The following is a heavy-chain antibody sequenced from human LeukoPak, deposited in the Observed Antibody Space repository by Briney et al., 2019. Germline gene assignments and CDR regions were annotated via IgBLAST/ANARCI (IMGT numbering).Heavy chain of an antibody. J-gene: IGHJ6*02. D-gene: IGHD5-18*01. CDR1: GFTVSSNY. Sequence: AGGSLRLSSAASGFTVSSNYMSWVRQAPGKGLEWVSVIYSGGSTYYADSVKGRFTISRDNSKNTLYLQMNSLRAEDTAVYYCARVTTIGYSYGYDREARMDVWGQGTTVTVSS. CDR3: ARVTTIGYSYGYDREARMDV. CDR2: IYSGGST. V-gene: IGHV3-53*01.